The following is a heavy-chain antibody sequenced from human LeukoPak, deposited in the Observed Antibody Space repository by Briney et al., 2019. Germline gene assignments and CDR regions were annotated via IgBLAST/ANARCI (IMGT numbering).Heavy chain of an antibody. V-gene: IGHV4-4*07. D-gene: IGHD6-19*01. Sequence: SETLSLTCTISGASVSSYYWIWIRQPAGRGLEWIGRIDASGSTNYNPSLKSRVTMSVDSSKNQFSLKVSSVTAADTAVYYCARVTRPGYSSGWSDYWGQGTLVTVSS. CDR1: GASVSSYY. CDR2: IDASGST. CDR3: ARVTRPGYSSGWSDY. J-gene: IGHJ4*02.